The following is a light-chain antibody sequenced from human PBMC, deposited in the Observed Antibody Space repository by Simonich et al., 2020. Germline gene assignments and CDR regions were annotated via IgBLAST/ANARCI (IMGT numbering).Light chain of an antibody. CDR3: CSYAGSSTSVV. V-gene: IGLV2-23*01. CDR2: EGS. CDR1: SSDVGSYNL. Sequence: QSALTQPASVSGSPGQSITISCTGTSSDVGSYNLVSWYQQHPVKAPKLMIYEGSKRPSWVSNRFSGSKSGNTASLTISGLQAEDEADYYCCSYAGSSTSVVFGGGTKLTVL. J-gene: IGLJ2*01.